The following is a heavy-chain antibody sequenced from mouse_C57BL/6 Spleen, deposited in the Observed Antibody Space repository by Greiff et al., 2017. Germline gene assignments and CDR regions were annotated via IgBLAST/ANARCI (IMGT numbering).Heavy chain of an antibody. CDR3: TGYGNYAMDY. V-gene: IGHV6-6*01. CDR1: GFTFSDAW. Sequence: EVMLVESGGGLVQPGGSMKLSCAASGFTFSDAWMDWVLQSPEKGLEWVAEIRNKANNHATYYAESVKGRVTISRDDSKSSVYLQMNSLRAEDTGIYYCTGYGNYAMDYWGQVTSVTASS. CDR2: IRNKANNHAT. J-gene: IGHJ4*01. D-gene: IGHD2-1*01.